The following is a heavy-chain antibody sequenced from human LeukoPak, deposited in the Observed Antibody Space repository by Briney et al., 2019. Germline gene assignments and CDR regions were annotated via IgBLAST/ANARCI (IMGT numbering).Heavy chain of an antibody. CDR1: GYTFTSYG. Sequence: AAVKVSSKAWGYTFTSYGISWVRQAPGQGLEWMGWISAYNGNTNYAQKLQGRVTMTTDTSTSTAYMELRSLRSDDTAVYYCARAGILTGQIDYWGQGTLVTVSS. D-gene: IGHD3-9*01. V-gene: IGHV1-18*01. CDR2: ISAYNGNT. J-gene: IGHJ4*02. CDR3: ARAGILTGQIDY.